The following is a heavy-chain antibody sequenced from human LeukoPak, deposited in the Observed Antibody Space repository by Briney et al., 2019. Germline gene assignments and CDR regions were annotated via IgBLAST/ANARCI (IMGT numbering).Heavy chain of an antibody. D-gene: IGHD1-26*01. CDR2: IVVGSGNT. CDR3: AADGEDSGSYSSFDY. CDR1: GFTFTSSA. J-gene: IGHJ4*02. V-gene: IGHV1-58*02. Sequence: AASVKVSCXASGFTFTSSAMQWVRQARGQRLEWIGWIVVGSGNTDFAQKCQERVTITRDMSTITAYMELSSLRSEDTAVYYCAADGEDSGSYSSFDYWGQGTLVTVSS.